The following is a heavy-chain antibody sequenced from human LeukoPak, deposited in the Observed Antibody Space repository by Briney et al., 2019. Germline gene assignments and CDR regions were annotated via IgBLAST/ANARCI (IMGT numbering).Heavy chain of an antibody. D-gene: IGHD6-19*01. J-gene: IGHJ3*02. V-gene: IGHV4-59*01. Sequence: SETLSLTCTVSGGSISSYYWSWIRQPPGKGLEWIGYIYYSGSTNYNPSLKSRVTISVDTSKNTAVYYCARPQWLDDSRGPFDIWGQGTMVTVSS. CDR3: DI. CDR2: IYYSGST. CDR1: GGSISSYY.